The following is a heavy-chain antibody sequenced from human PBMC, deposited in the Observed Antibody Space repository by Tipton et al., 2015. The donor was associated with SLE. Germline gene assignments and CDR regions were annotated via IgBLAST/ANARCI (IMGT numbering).Heavy chain of an antibody. J-gene: IGHJ6*03. D-gene: IGHD6-13*01. CDR3: ARVGSSWYNYYYYMDV. CDR1: GGSFSGYY. V-gene: IGHV4-34*01. CDR2: INHSGST. Sequence: LRLSCTVYGGSFSGYYWSWIRQPPGKGLEWIGEINHSGSTNYNPSLKSRVTISVDTSKNQFSLKLSSVTAADTAVYYCARVGSSWYNYYYYMDVWGKGTTVTVSS.